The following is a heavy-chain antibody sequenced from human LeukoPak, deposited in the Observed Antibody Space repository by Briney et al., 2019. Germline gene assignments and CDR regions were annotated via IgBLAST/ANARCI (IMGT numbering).Heavy chain of an antibody. V-gene: IGHV3-53*01. J-gene: IGHJ6*02. CDR1: GFTVSSNY. D-gene: IGHD3-22*01. CDR3: ARDVPDYYDSSGPYYYYYGMDV. CDR2: IYSGGST. Sequence: GGSLRLSCAASGFTVSSNYMSWVRQAPGKGLEWASVIYSGGSTYYADSVKGRFTISRDNSKNTLYLQMNSLRAEDTAVYYCARDVPDYYDSSGPYYYYYGMDVWGQGTTVTVSS.